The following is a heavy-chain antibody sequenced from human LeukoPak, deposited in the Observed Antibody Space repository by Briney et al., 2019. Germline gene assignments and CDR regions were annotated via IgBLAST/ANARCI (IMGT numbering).Heavy chain of an antibody. J-gene: IGHJ5*02. CDR2: ITERGST. V-gene: IGHV4-34*01. Sequence: PSETLSHTCAVPGGSFSGPYWSWICHSPGKGLEWIGEITERGSTNYDPSLKSRVTISRDTSKNHFSLKVSSVTAADTAVYYCARGPITEDGTFHSPNAWGQGTLVTVSS. D-gene: IGHD1-1*01. CDR1: GGSFSGPY. CDR3: ARGPITEDGTFHSPNA.